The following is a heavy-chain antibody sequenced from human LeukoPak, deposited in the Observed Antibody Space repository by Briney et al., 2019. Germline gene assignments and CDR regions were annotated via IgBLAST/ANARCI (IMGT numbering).Heavy chain of an antibody. CDR3: ARLPGFGELLSGLDY. Sequence: SETLSLTCAVSGGSISSGGYYWSCLRQHPGQVLEWIGYIYYSGSTYYTPSLKSRVTISVDTSKSQLSLKLSSVTAADTAVYYCARLPGFGELLSGLDYWGQGTLVTVSS. CDR2: IYYSGST. D-gene: IGHD3-10*01. J-gene: IGHJ4*02. V-gene: IGHV4-31*11. CDR1: GGSISSGGYY.